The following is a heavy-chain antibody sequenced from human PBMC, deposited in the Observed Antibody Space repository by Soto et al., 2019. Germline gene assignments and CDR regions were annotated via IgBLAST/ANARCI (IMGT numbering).Heavy chain of an antibody. D-gene: IGHD6-6*01. CDR3: AKEYSSFYFDY. CDR2: IIPIFGTA. V-gene: IGHV1-69*13. Sequence: GASVKVSCKASGGTFSSYAISWVRQAPGQGLEWMGGIIPIFGTANYAQKFQGRVTITADESTSTAYMELSSLRSEDTAVYYCAKEYSSFYFDYWGQGTLVTVSS. CDR1: GGTFSSYA. J-gene: IGHJ4*02.